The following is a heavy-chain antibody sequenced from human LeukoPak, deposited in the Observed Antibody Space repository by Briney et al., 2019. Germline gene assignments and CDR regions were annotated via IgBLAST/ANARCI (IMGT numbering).Heavy chain of an antibody. D-gene: IGHD3-22*01. CDR1: GFTFNKYA. CDR2: IAGTGGST. Sequence: GGSLRLSCAASGFTFNKYAMNWVRQPPGKGLEWVSSIAGTGGSTYYADSVKGRFTISRDNSKNTLYLQMNSLRAEDTAVYYCAKEERGALNYYDSSGYYFGYWGQGTLVTVSS. CDR3: AKEERGALNYYDSSGYYFGY. J-gene: IGHJ4*02. V-gene: IGHV3-23*01.